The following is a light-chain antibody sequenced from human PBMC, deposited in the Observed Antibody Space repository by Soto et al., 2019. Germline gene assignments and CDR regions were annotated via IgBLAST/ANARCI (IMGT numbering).Light chain of an antibody. Sequence: EIVMTQSPDTLFVSPGEGATLSCRASQGVGSTLAWYQQKPGQTPRLLIYAASTRATGVPARVSGSGSGTDFALTITSLQAEDFATYYCQQLRLYPSTFGGGTKVDIK. CDR2: AAS. V-gene: IGKV3-15*01. CDR3: QQLRLYPST. CDR1: QGVGST. J-gene: IGKJ4*01.